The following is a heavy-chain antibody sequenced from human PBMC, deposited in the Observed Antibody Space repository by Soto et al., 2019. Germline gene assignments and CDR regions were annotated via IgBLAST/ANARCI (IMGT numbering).Heavy chain of an antibody. Sequence: YTASDGFFSNYWYSGIQHPPGKGLEWIGYIDYRGSTNYNPSLKSRVTISVDTSKNQFSLKLSSVTAADTAVYYCARHGGTFGELNWFDPWGQGTLVTVS. CDR2: IDYRGST. D-gene: IGHD3-10*01. CDR1: DGFFSNYW. J-gene: IGHJ5*02. CDR3: ARHGGTFGELNWFDP. V-gene: IGHV4-59*08.